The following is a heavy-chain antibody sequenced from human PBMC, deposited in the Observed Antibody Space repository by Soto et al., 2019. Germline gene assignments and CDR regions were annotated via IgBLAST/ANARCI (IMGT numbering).Heavy chain of an antibody. CDR3: AKDLPMTIVGGYYGMDV. V-gene: IGHV3-30*18. J-gene: IGHJ6*02. CDR1: GFTFSNYG. Sequence: GSLRLSCAASGFTFSNYGMHWVRQAPGKGLEWVAVISYDGSNKYYADSVKGRSTISRDNSKNTLFLQMNSLRPEDTAVYCCAKDLPMTIVGGYYGMDVWGQGTTVTVSS. D-gene: IGHD3-22*01. CDR2: ISYDGSNK.